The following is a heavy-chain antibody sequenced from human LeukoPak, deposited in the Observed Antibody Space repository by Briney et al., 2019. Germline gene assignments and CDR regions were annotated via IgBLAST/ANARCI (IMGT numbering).Heavy chain of an antibody. V-gene: IGHV4-61*02. CDR1: GGSISSGSYY. D-gene: IGHD3-10*01. Sequence: PSETLSLTCTVSGGSISSGSYYWSWIRQPAGKGLEWIGRIYTSGSTNYNPSLKSRVTISVDTSKNQFSLKLSSVTAADTAVYYYARGEITMVRGVIITKSPFDYWGQGTLVTVSS. CDR3: ARGEITMVRGVIITKSPFDY. J-gene: IGHJ4*02. CDR2: IYTSGST.